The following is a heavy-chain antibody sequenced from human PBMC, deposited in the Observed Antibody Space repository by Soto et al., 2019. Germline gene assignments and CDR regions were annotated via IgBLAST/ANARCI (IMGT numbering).Heavy chain of an antibody. Sequence: ASVKVSCKASGGTFSSYAISWVRQAPGQGLEWMGGIIPIFGTANYAQKFQGRVTITADESTSTAYMELSSLRSEDTAVYYCARGITVTDYYYGMDVWGQGTTVTVSS. CDR1: GGTFSSYA. J-gene: IGHJ6*02. D-gene: IGHD4-4*01. CDR3: ARGITVTDYYYGMDV. CDR2: IIPIFGTA. V-gene: IGHV1-69*13.